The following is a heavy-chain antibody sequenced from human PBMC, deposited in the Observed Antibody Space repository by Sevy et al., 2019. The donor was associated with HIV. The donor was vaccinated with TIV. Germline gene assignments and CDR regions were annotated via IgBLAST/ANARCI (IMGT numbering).Heavy chain of an antibody. CDR3: AKVGSGKIVVVPAAAFDI. CDR2: ISGSGGST. V-gene: IGHV3-23*01. Sequence: GGYLRLSCAASGFTFSSYAMSWVRQAPGKGLEWVSAISGSGGSTYYADSVKGRFTISRDNSKNTLYLQMNSLRAEDTAVYYCAKVGSGKIVVVPAAAFDIWGQGTMVTVSS. J-gene: IGHJ3*02. D-gene: IGHD2-2*01. CDR1: GFTFSSYA.